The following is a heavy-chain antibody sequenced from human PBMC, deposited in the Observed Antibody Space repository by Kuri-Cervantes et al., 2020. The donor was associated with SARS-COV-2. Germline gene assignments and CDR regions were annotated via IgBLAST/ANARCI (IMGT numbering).Heavy chain of an antibody. Sequence: ASVKVSCKASGYTFTSYGISWVRRAPGQGLEWMGWISAYNGNTNYAQKLQGRVTMTTDTSTSTAYMELRSLRSEDTAVYYCATAKGGSYISAFDIWGQGTMVTVSS. D-gene: IGHD1-26*01. V-gene: IGHV1-18*01. CDR2: ISAYNGNT. J-gene: IGHJ3*02. CDR3: ATAKGGSYISAFDI. CDR1: GYTFTSYG.